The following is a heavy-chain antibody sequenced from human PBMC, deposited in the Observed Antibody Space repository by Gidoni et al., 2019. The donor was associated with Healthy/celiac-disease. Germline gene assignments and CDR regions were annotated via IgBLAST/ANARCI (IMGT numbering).Heavy chain of an antibody. CDR3: AATYCSGGSCYSIFLFPFDY. D-gene: IGHD2-15*01. CDR1: GFTFGSLA. CDR2: ISGSGGST. J-gene: IGHJ4*02. V-gene: IGHV3-23*01. Sequence: EVQLLESGGGLVQPGGSLRPSCEASGFTFGSLASTWVRPGPGKGLVWVAAISGSGGSTYYADSVKGRFTISRDNSKNTLYLQMNSLRAEDTAVYYCAATYCSGGSCYSIFLFPFDYWGQGTLVTVSS.